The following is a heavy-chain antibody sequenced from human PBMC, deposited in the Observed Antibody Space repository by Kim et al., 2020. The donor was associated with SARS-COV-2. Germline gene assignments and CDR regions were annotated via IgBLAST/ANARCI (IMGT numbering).Heavy chain of an antibody. D-gene: IGHD3-10*01. Sequence: LSLTCAASGFPFSSYAMSWVRQAPGKGLEWVSAISGSGGSTYYADSVKGRFTISRDNSKNTLYLQMNSLRAEDTAVYYCAKDYYGSGSYYMGAFDIWGQGTMVTVSS. V-gene: IGHV3-23*01. CDR2: ISGSGGST. J-gene: IGHJ3*02. CDR1: GFPFSSYA. CDR3: AKDYYGSGSYYMGAFDI.